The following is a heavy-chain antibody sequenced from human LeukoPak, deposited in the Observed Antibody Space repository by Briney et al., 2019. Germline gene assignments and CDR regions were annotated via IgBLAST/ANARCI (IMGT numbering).Heavy chain of an antibody. J-gene: IGHJ4*02. CDR2: IYYSGST. CDR3: ARAGTVVTPGYFDY. CDR1: GGSISSYY. Sequence: PSETLSLTCTVSGGSISSYYWSWIRQPPGKGLEWIGYIYYSGSTNYNPSLKSRVTISVDTSKNQFSLKLSSVTAADTAVYYCARAGTVVTPGYFDYWGQGTLVTVSS. D-gene: IGHD4-23*01. V-gene: IGHV4-59*08.